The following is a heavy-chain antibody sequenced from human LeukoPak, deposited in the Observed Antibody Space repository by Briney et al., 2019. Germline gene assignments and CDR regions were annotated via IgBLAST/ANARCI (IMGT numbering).Heavy chain of an antibody. V-gene: IGHV3-23*01. CDR2: ISGRGGDT. CDR1: GFTFSSYA. CDR3: AKAVRFGEFDYYFFGLDV. D-gene: IGHD3-10*01. J-gene: IGHJ6*02. Sequence: PGGSLRLSCAAFGFTFSSYAMGWVRQVPGKGLEWVSAISGRGGDTYYADSVKGRFTFSRDNSKNTLYLQMNSLRPEDTALYYCAKAVRFGEFDYYFFGLDVWGQGTTVTVSS.